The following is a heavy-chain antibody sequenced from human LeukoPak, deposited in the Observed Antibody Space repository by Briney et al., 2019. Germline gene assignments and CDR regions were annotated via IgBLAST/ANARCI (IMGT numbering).Heavy chain of an antibody. CDR2: IYYSGST. J-gene: IGHJ6*03. Sequence: NSSETLSLTCTVSGGSISSSSYYWGWIRQPPGKGLEWIGSIYYSGSTYYNPSLKNRVTISVDTSKNQFSLKLSSVTAADTAVYYCASRGTSGSSLYYYMDVWGKGTTVTVSS. CDR1: GGSISSSSYY. D-gene: IGHD6-6*01. CDR3: ASRGTSGSSLYYYMDV. V-gene: IGHV4-39*07.